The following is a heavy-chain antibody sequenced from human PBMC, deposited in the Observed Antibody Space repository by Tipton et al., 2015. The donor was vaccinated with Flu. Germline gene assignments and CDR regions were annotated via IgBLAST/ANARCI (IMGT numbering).Heavy chain of an antibody. CDR2: IYFNGST. J-gene: IGHJ5*02. CDR3: ARRDFSNYVSEPKNWFDP. V-gene: IGHV4-59*08. D-gene: IGHD4-11*01. Sequence: TLSLTCTVSGGSISRHYWSWLRQSPGKGLEWIGYIYFNGSTYRNPSLKSRVIISVDRSKNQFSLKLTSVTAADTAVYYCARRDFSNYVSEPKNWFDPWGQGTLVTVSS. CDR1: GGSISRHY.